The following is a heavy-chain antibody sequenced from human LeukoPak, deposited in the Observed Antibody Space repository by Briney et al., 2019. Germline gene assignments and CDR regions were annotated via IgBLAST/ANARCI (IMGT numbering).Heavy chain of an antibody. CDR3: ARESFSSSRLRYGMNV. CDR2: TYYRSKWYN. J-gene: IGHJ6*02. Sequence: SQTLSLTCAISGDSVSSNSAAWNWIRQSPSRGLEWLGRTYYRSKWYNDYAVSVKSRITINPDTSKNQFSLQLNSVTPEDAAVYYCARESFSSSRLRYGMNVWGQGTTVTVSS. CDR1: GDSVSSNSAA. V-gene: IGHV6-1*01. D-gene: IGHD6-13*01.